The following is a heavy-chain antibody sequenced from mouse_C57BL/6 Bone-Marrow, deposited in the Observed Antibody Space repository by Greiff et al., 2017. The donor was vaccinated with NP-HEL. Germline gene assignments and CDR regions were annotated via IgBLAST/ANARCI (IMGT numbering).Heavy chain of an antibody. J-gene: IGHJ2*01. V-gene: IGHV5-6*02. CDR2: ISSGGSYT. CDR1: GFTFSSYG. CDR3: ARHYYYGSDY. Sequence: DVKLVESGGDLVKPGGSLKLSCAASGFTFSSYGMSWVRQTPDKRLEWVATISSGGSYTYYPDSVKGRFTISRDNAKNTLYLQMSSLKSEDTAMYYCARHYYYGSDYWGQGTTLTVSS. D-gene: IGHD1-1*01.